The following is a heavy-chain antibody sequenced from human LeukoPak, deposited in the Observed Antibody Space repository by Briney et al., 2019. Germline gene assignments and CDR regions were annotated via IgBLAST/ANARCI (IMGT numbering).Heavy chain of an antibody. V-gene: IGHV1-18*01. CDR2: ISAYNGNT. CDR3: ATVAVAGDLDY. J-gene: IGHJ4*02. D-gene: IGHD6-19*01. CDR1: GYTFTSYG. Sequence: GASVKVSCEASGYTFTSYGISWVRQAPGQGLEWMGWISAYNGNTNYAQKLQGRVTMTTDTSTSTAYMELRSLRSDDTAVYYCATVAVAGDLDYWGQGTLVTVSS.